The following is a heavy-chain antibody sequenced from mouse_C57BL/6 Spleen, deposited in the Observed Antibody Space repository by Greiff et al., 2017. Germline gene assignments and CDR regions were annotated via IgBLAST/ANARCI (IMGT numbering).Heavy chain of an antibody. CDR2: IYPRSGNT. V-gene: IGHV1-81*01. J-gene: IGHJ3*01. Sequence: VQLQQSGAELARPGASVKLSCKASGYTFTSYGISWVKQRTGQGLEWIGEIYPRSGNTYYNEKFKGKATLTADKSSRTAYMELRSLTSEDSAVYFCARGGDGGFAYWGQGTLVTVSA. D-gene: IGHD3-3*01. CDR1: GYTFTSYG. CDR3: ARGGDGGFAY.